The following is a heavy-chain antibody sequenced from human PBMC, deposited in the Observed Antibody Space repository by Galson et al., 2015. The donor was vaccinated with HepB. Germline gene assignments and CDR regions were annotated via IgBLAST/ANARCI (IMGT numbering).Heavy chain of an antibody. CDR1: GYSFTSYW. Sequence: QSGAEVKKPGESLKISCKGSGYSFTSYWIGWVRQMPGKGLEWMGIIYPGDSDTRYSPSFQGQVTISADKSISTAYLQWSSLKASDTAMYYCARSMAAAGTEGFYYFDYWGQGTLVTVSS. CDR3: ARSMAAAGTEGFYYFDY. D-gene: IGHD6-13*01. V-gene: IGHV5-51*01. J-gene: IGHJ4*02. CDR2: IYPGDSDT.